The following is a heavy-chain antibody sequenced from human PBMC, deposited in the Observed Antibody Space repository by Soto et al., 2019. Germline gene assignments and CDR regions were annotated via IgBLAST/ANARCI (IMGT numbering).Heavy chain of an antibody. CDR3: AKVLGAGHEGYYYYGMDV. D-gene: IGHD3-16*01. Sequence: GGSLRLSCAASGFTFSSYAMSWVRQAPGKGLEWVSAISGSSGSTYYADSVKGRFTISRDNSKNTLYLQMNSLRAEDTAVYYCAKVLGAGHEGYYYYGMDVWGQGTTVTVSS. CDR1: GFTFSSYA. J-gene: IGHJ6*02. V-gene: IGHV3-23*01. CDR2: ISGSSGST.